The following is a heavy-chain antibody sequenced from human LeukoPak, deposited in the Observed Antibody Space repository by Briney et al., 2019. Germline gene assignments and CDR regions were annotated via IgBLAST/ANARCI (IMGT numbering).Heavy chain of an antibody. D-gene: IGHD1-1*01. J-gene: IGHJ4*02. CDR2: ISSSSSYK. CDR3: ARSAAGTYY. Sequence: GGSLRLSCVASGFTFSSYSMNWVRQAPGKGLEWVSSISSSSSYKYYTDSVKGRFTISRDNTKNSLYLQMNSLRAEDTAVYYCARSAAGTYYWGQGTLVTVSS. V-gene: IGHV3-21*01. CDR1: GFTFSSYS.